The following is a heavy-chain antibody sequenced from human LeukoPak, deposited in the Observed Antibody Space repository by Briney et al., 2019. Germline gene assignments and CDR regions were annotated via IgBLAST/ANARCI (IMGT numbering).Heavy chain of an antibody. D-gene: IGHD5-18*01. J-gene: IGHJ4*02. CDR1: GGSISSYY. V-gene: IGHV4-59*08. CDR3: ARHVQDTTMVTPLYYFDY. Sequence: PSETLSLTCTVSGGSISSYYWSWIRQPPGKGLEWIGYIYYSGSTNYNPSFKSRVTISVDTSKNQFSLKLTSVTAADAAVYYCARHVQDTTMVTPLYYFDYWGQGTLVTVSS. CDR2: IYYSGST.